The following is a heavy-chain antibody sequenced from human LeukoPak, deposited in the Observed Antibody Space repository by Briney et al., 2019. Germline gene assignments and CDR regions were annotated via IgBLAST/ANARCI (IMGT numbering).Heavy chain of an antibody. D-gene: IGHD4-23*01. CDR1: GFTFSNYE. V-gene: IGHV3-48*03. Sequence: GGSLRLSCAASGFTFSNYEMNWVRQAPGKGLEWVSYISGSGITIYYADSVKGRFTISRDNAKNSLYLQMNSLRAEDTAVYYCAKVPHYGGNSPYFDSWGQGTLVTVSS. CDR2: ISGSGITI. CDR3: AKVPHYGGNSPYFDS. J-gene: IGHJ4*02.